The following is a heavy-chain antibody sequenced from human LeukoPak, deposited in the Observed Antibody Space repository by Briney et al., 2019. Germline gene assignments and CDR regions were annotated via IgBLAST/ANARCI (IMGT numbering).Heavy chain of an antibody. CDR3: ARGNGDYTVLGF. Sequence: SETLSLTCTVSGGSISSGSYYWTWIRQPAGKGLERIGRISTSGSTYYNPSLKSRATILLDTSKNQFSLNMDSVAAADTAVYYCARGNGDYTVLGFWGQGALVTVSS. D-gene: IGHD4-17*01. V-gene: IGHV4-61*02. CDR2: ISTSGST. CDR1: GGSISSGSYY. J-gene: IGHJ4*02.